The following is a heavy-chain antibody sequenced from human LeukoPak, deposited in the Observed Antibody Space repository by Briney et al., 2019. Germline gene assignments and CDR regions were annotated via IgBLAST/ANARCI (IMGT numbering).Heavy chain of an antibody. J-gene: IGHJ3*02. D-gene: IGHD2-15*01. Sequence: NPSETLSLTCTVPGGSIRSYYWSWIRQPPGEGLEWIGYIYYIGSTIYNPSLKSRVTISVDTSKNKFSLKLSSVTAADTAIYYCARSDIYCSGGTCPPNTFDAFDIWGQGKMVTVSS. CDR3: ARSDIYCSGGTCPPNTFDAFDI. CDR2: IYYIGST. V-gene: IGHV4-59*12. CDR1: GGSIRSYY.